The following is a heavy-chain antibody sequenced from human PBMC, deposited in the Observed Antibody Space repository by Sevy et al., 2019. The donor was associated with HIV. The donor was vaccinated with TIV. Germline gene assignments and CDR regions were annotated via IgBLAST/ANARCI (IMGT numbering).Heavy chain of an antibody. CDR3: AKGGDFWSGYYGMDV. J-gene: IGHJ6*02. Sequence: GGSLRLSCAASGFTFSSYGMHWVHQAPGKGLEWVAFIRYDGSNKYYADSVKGRFTISRDNSKNTLYLQMNSLRAEDTAVYYCAKGGDFWSGYYGMDVWGQGTTVTVSS. D-gene: IGHD3-3*01. CDR1: GFTFSSYG. CDR2: IRYDGSNK. V-gene: IGHV3-30*02.